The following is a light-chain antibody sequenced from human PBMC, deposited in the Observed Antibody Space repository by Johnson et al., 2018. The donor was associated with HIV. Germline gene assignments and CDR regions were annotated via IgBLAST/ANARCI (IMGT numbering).Light chain of an antibody. V-gene: IGLV1-51*02. J-gene: IGLJ1*01. CDR3: GSWDSRLSAYV. CDR1: SSNIGNNY. Sequence: QSVLTQPPSVSAAPGQKVTISCSGSSSNIGNNYVSWYQQLPGTAPKLLIYENNKRPSGIPDRFSGSKSGTSATLGIAGLPTGDEADYDCGSWDSRLSAYVFGTGTKVTVL. CDR2: ENN.